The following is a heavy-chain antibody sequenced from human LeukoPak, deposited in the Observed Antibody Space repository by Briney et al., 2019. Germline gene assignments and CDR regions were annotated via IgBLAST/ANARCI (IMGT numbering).Heavy chain of an antibody. D-gene: IGHD3-3*01. CDR3: AREDYDFWSGYFITPDYYYYYGMDV. CDR1: GFTFSSYG. CDR2: RSYDGSNK. Sequence: GESLRLSCAASGFTFSSYGMHWVRQAPGKGLEWVAVRSYDGSNKYYADSVKGRSTISRDNSKNTLYLQMNSLRAEDTAVYYCAREDYDFWSGYFITPDYYYYYGMDVWGQGTTVTVSS. V-gene: IGHV3-30*03. J-gene: IGHJ6*02.